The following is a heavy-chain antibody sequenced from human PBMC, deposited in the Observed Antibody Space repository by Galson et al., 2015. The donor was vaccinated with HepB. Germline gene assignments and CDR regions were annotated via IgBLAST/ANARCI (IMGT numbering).Heavy chain of an antibody. CDR1: GFTFSSYW. Sequence: SLRLSCAASGFTFSSYWMSWVRQAPGKGLEWVANIKQDGSEKYYVDSVKGRFTISRDNAKNSLYLQMNSLRAEDTAVYYCARETGIAAAGTYYYYYYYMDVWGKGTTVTVSS. D-gene: IGHD6-13*01. V-gene: IGHV3-7*01. CDR2: IKQDGSEK. CDR3: ARETGIAAAGTYYYYYYYMDV. J-gene: IGHJ6*03.